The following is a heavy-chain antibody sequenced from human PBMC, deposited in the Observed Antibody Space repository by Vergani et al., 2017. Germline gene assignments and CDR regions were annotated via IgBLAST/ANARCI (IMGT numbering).Heavy chain of an antibody. Sequence: QVQLVQSGAEVKKPGSSVKVSCKASGGTFSSYTISWVRQAPGQGLEWMGRIIPILGIANYAQKFQGRVTITADKSTSTAYMELSSLRSEDTAVYYCARDFKPYYYASSGLHPLDYWGQGTLVTVSS. CDR1: GGTFSSYT. CDR3: ARDFKPYYYASSGLHPLDY. CDR2: IIPILGIA. V-gene: IGHV1-69*08. D-gene: IGHD3-22*01. J-gene: IGHJ4*02.